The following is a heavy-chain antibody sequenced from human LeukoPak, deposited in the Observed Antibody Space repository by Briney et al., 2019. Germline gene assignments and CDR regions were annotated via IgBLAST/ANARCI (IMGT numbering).Heavy chain of an antibody. CDR2: IIPIFGTA. D-gene: IGHD6-19*01. CDR1: GYTFSNYG. Sequence: ASVKVSCKASGYTFSNYGISWVRQAPGQGLEWMGGIIPIFGTANYAQKFQGRVTITADESTSTAYMELSSLRSEDTAVYYCASYSSGWYDYWGQGTLVTVSS. V-gene: IGHV1-69*13. J-gene: IGHJ4*02. CDR3: ASYSSGWYDY.